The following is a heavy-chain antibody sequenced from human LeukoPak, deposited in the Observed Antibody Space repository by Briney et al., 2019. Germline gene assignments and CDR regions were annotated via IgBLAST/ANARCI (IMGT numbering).Heavy chain of an antibody. CDR2: INHSGST. CDR1: GGCFSGYH. CDR3: ARVDGDYSFDY. D-gene: IGHD4-17*01. V-gene: IGHV4-34*01. J-gene: IGHJ4*02. Sequence: SETLSLTWAVYGGCFSGYHWSWIRQPPGKGLEWIGEINHSGSTNYNPSLKSRVTISVDTSRNQFSLKLSSVTAADTAVFYCARVDGDYSFDYWGQGTLVTVSS.